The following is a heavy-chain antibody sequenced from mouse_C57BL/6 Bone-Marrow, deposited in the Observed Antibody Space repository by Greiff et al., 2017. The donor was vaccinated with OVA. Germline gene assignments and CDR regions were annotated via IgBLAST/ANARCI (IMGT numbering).Heavy chain of an antibody. CDR1: GYTFTSYG. Sequence: VQLQQSGAELARPGASVKLSCKASGYTFTSYGISWVKQRTGQGLEWIGEIYPRSGNTYYNEKFKGKATLTADKSSSTAYMELRSLTSADSAVYFCARGLTTVVARGFFDYWGQGTTLTVSS. CDR3: ARGLTTVVARGFFDY. V-gene: IGHV1-81*01. J-gene: IGHJ2*01. CDR2: IYPRSGNT. D-gene: IGHD1-1*01.